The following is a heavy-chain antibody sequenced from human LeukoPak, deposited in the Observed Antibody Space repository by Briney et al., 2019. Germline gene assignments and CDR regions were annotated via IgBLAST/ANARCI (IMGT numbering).Heavy chain of an antibody. D-gene: IGHD6-13*01. J-gene: IGHJ3*02. V-gene: IGHV3-48*02. CDR3: ASSSQQPGVFDI. CDR2: IDDKSYYI. CDR1: GLTFNSYP. Sequence: PGGSLRLSCAASGLTFNSYPMSWVRQAPGKGLEWISYIDDKSYYIYYADSVKGRFTISRDNAKNSLYLQMSSLRDADTAVYYCASSSQQPGVFDIWGRGTMVTVSS.